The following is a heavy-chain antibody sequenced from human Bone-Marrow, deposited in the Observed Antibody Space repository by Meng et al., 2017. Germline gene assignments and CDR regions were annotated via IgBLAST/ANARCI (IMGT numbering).Heavy chain of an antibody. J-gene: IGHJ4*02. CDR1: GGSVSSGSYY. V-gene: IGHV4-61*01. Sequence: QLQGSGPGLGRPSENLSLTCTVSGGSVSSGSYYWSWIRQPPGKGLEWIGYIYYSGSTNYNPSLKSRVTISVDTSKNQFSLKLSSVTAADTAMYYCARDEDISAAGKLFGDYWGQGTLVTVSS. CDR2: IYYSGST. D-gene: IGHD6-25*01. CDR3: ARDEDISAAGKLFGDY.